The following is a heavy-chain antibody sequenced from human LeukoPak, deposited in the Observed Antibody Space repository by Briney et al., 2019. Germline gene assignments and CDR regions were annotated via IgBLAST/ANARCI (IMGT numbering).Heavy chain of an antibody. CDR2: IHYTGST. CDR3: ARSLFSYYYDSSAYFPFDY. V-gene: IGHV4-61*08. Sequence: SQTLSLTCAVSGGSISSGGYYWSWTRQPPGKGLEWIGYIHYTGSTNYNPSLKSRVTISVATSKNQFSLQLSSVTAADTAVYFCARSLFSYYYDSSAYFPFDYWGQGSLVTVSS. D-gene: IGHD3-22*01. J-gene: IGHJ4*02. CDR1: GGSISSGGYY.